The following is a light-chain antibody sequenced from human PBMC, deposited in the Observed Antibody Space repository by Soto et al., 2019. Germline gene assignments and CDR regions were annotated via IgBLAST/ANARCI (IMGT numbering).Light chain of an antibody. V-gene: IGKV3-20*01. CDR3: QQYSRSPPT. J-gene: IGKJ1*01. CDR2: GAS. Sequence: EIVLTLSPGTLSLSPGERATLSCRASQSVSSGYLAWYQQKPGQGPRLFIYGASSRATGTPDRFSGSGSGTDFTLTISRLEPEDFAVYYCQQYSRSPPTFGQGTKVDIK. CDR1: QSVSSGY.